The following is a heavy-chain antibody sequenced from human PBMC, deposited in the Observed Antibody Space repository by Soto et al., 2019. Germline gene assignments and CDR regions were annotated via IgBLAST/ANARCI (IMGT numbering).Heavy chain of an antibody. CDR3: AHSPIHRFGDN. Sequence: QITLKESGPTLVKPTQTLTLTCTFSVFSLTTTEVGVGWIRQPPGTALEWLALIYWDDDKSYNPSLKSRLTITKDTSKNQVVLTMTNMDPVDTATYYCAHSPIHRFGDNWGQGILVTVSS. J-gene: IGHJ4*02. D-gene: IGHD2-21*01. CDR2: IYWDDDK. V-gene: IGHV2-5*02. CDR1: VFSLTTTEVG.